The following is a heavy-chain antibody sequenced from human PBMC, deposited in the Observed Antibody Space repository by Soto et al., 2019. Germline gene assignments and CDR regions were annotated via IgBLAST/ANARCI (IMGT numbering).Heavy chain of an antibody. CDR2: IRSKAYGGTT. J-gene: IGHJ3*02. CDR3: TIAVAGNDAFDI. CDR1: GFTFGDYA. V-gene: IGHV3-49*03. Sequence: GGSLRLSCTASGFTFGDYAMSWFRQAPGKGLEWVGFIRSKAYGGTTEYAASVKGRFTISRDDSKSTAYLQMNSLKTEDTAVYYCTIAVAGNDAFDIWGRGTMVTVSS. D-gene: IGHD6-19*01.